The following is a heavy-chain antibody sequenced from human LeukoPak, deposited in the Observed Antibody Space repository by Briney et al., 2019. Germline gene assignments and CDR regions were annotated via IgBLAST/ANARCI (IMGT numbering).Heavy chain of an antibody. J-gene: IGHJ4*02. CDR1: GFTSGTSW. CDR3: AKVPHHLGYCSGGSCYWVFDY. D-gene: IGHD2-15*01. V-gene: IGHV3-7*03. Sequence: GGSLRLSCAVSGFTSGTSWMRWVRQAPGKGLEWVANINQDGSAIYYVDSVKGRFTISRDNSKNTLYLQMNSLRAEDTAVYYCAKVPHHLGYCSGGSCYWVFDYWGQGTLVTVSS. CDR2: INQDGSAI.